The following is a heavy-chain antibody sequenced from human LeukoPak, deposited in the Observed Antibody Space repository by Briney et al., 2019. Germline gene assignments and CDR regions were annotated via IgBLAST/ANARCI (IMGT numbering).Heavy chain of an antibody. D-gene: IGHD3-22*01. CDR2: ISSSGSTI. Sequence: GGSLRLSCAPSGFTFSSYEMNWVRQAPGKGLEWVSYISSSGSTIYYADSVKGRFTTSRDNAKNSLYLQMNSLRAEDTAVYYCASTGSSGYYDYWGQGTLVTVSS. CDR3: ASTGSSGYYDY. CDR1: GFTFSSYE. J-gene: IGHJ4*02. V-gene: IGHV3-48*03.